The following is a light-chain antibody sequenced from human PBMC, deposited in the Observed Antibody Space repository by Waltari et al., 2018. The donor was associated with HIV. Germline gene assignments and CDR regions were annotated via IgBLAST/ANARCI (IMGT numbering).Light chain of an antibody. CDR2: WAS. V-gene: IGKV4-1*01. CDR3: QQYYTTPPT. CDR1: QSILYSSKNENF. Sequence: DIVMTQSPHSLALSLGERANIKCKSSQSILYSSKNENFLAWYQPKPGQTPRLLIYWASTRGSGVPDRFSGGGSGTDFTLTINSLQSEDVAVYFCQQYYTTPPTFGQGTRVEI. J-gene: IGKJ1*01.